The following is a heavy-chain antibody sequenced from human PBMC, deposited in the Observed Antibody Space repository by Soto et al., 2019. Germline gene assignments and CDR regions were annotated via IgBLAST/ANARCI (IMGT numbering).Heavy chain of an antibody. Sequence: QVQLVQSGAEMKKPGSSVKVSCQSSGGTFNTYAMNWVRQAPGQGPEWMGDISPMFGAANYAPKFQGRVTITADESTGTSYLQLSSLTSEDTALLFRAGEVQVHTPAFVYWGQGTLVTVSS. J-gene: IGHJ4*02. D-gene: IGHD3-10*01. CDR2: ISPMFGAA. CDR1: GGTFNTYA. CDR3: AGEVQVHTPAFVY. V-gene: IGHV1-69*19.